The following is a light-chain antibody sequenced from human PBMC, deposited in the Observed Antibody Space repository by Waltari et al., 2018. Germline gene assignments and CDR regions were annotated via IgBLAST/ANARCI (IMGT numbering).Light chain of an antibody. V-gene: IGLV2-14*03. CDR3: SSYTTSNTLV. CDR2: DVS. J-gene: IGLJ1*01. CDR1: SSDVGGYKY. Sequence: QSALTQPASVSGSPGQSLTISCTGTSSDVGGYKYVSWYQQHPGKAPKLMIYDVSNRPSGVCNRFSGSKSGNTASLTISGLHAEDDADYYCSSYTTSNTLVFGTGTKVIVL.